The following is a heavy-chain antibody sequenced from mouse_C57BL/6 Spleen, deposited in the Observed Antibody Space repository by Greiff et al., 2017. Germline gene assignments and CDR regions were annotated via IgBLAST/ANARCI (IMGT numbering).Heavy chain of an antibody. CDR1: GYTFTSYW. CDR2: IDPNSGGT. CDR3: ARDYYGSSYAMDY. V-gene: IGHV1-72*01. J-gene: IGHJ4*01. D-gene: IGHD1-1*01. Sequence: QVQLQQPGAELVKPGASVKLSCKASGYTFTSYWMHWVKQRPGRGLEWIGMIDPNSGGTKYNEKFKSKATLTVDKPSSTAYMQLSSLTSEDSAVYYCARDYYGSSYAMDYWGQGTSVTVSS.